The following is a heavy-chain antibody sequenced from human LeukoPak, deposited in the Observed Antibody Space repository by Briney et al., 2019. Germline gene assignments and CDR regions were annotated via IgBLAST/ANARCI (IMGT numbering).Heavy chain of an antibody. CDR2: INPNSGGT. V-gene: IGHV1-2*02. CDR3: ARGPTSSGGGYYYYYYMDV. D-gene: IGHD3-16*01. J-gene: IGHJ6*03. CDR1: GYTFTGYY. Sequence: ASVKVSCKASGYTFTGYYMHWVRQAPGQGLEWMGWINPNSGGTNYAQKFQGRVTMTRDTSISTAYMELSRLRSDDTAVYYCARGPTSSGGGYYYYYYMDVWGKGTTVTVSS.